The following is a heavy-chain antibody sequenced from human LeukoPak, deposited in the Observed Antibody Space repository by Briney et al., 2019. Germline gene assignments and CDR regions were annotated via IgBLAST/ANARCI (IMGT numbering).Heavy chain of an antibody. V-gene: IGHV3-21*01. D-gene: IGHD4-17*01. CDR3: ARLVGTVTKYYFDY. Sequence: GGSLRLSCAASGFTFSGYSMNWVRQAPGKGLEWVSSISSVSSYIYYADSLKGRFTISRDNDKNSLFLQMSSLRVEDTAVYYCARLVGTVTKYYFDYWGQGTPVTVSS. CDR2: ISSVSSYI. J-gene: IGHJ4*02. CDR1: GFTFSGYS.